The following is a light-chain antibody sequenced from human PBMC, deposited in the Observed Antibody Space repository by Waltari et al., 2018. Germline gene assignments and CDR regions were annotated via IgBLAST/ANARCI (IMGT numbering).Light chain of an antibody. CDR2: DVR. CDR1: SSDVGGYDY. V-gene: IGLV2-14*03. Sequence: QSALTQPASVSGSPGQSITISCTGTSSDVGGYDYVSWHQQHPGKAPKGRIYDVRDRPSGVSNRFSGSMSRNTASLTIFVLHAEDEADYYCSSYTSSSTYVLGTGTKVTVL. J-gene: IGLJ1*01. CDR3: SSYTSSSTYV.